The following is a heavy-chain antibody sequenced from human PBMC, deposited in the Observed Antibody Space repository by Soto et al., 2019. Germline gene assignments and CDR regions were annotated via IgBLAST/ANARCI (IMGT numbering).Heavy chain of an antibody. CDR1: GYTFTSYG. CDR3: ARDPGSNALDN. V-gene: IGHV1-18*01. CDR2: ISAYNGNT. D-gene: IGHD3-10*01. Sequence: QVQLVQSGAEVKKPGASVKVSCKASGYTFTSYGFTWVRQAPGHGLEWMGWISAYNGNTNYAQKLQGRVTMTTDTPTSTAYTALSSLRPDATAVYYCARDPGSNALDNWGQGTLVTVSS. J-gene: IGHJ4*02.